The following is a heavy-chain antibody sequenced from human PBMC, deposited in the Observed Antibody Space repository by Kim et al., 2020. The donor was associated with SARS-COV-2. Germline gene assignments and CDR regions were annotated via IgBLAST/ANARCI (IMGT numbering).Heavy chain of an antibody. V-gene: IGHV1-46*01. CDR1: GYTFTSYY. D-gene: IGHD3-22*01. J-gene: IGHJ6*02. Sequence: ASVKVSCKASGYTFTSYYMHWVRQAPGQGLEWMGIINPSGGSTSYAQKFQGRVTMTRDTSTSTVYMELSSLRSEDTAVYYCAREVSGAVVVISHYYYGMDVWGQGTTVTVSS. CDR2: INPSGGST. CDR3: AREVSGAVVVISHYYYGMDV.